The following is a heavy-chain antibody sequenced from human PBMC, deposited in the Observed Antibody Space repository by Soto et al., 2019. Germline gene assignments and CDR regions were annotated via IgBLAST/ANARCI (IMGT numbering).Heavy chain of an antibody. CDR3: TKFFDANYYDSSGYDY. CDR1: GFTFSNAW. V-gene: IGHV3-15*07. CDR2: IKSKTDGGTT. Sequence: PGGSLRLSCAASGFTFSNAWMNWVRQAPGKGLEWVGRIKSKTDGGTTDYAAPVKGRFTISRDDSKNTLYLQMNSLKTEDTAVYYCTKFFDANYYDSSGYDYWGQGTLVTVSS. D-gene: IGHD3-22*01. J-gene: IGHJ4*02.